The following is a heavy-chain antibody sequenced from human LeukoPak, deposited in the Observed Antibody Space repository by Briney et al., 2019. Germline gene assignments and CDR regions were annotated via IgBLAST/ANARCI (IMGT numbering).Heavy chain of an antibody. Sequence: SVKVSCKASGGTFSSYAISWVRQAPGQGLEWMGRIIPILGIANYAQKFQGRVTITADKSTSTAYMELSSLRSEDTAVYYCARRRYCSGGSSYSDRYYYYGMDVWGRGTTVTVSS. CDR1: GGTFSSYA. D-gene: IGHD2-15*01. J-gene: IGHJ6*02. CDR3: ARRRYCSGGSSYSDRYYYYGMDV. V-gene: IGHV1-69*04. CDR2: IIPILGIA.